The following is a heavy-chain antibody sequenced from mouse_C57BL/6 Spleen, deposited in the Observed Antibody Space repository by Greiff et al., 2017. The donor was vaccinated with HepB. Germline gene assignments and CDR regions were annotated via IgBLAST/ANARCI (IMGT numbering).Heavy chain of an antibody. CDR1: GYTFTDYE. D-gene: IGHD1-2*01. V-gene: IGHV1-15*01. J-gene: IGHJ2*01. CDR3: TRRGGYYGDFGG. Sequence: QVQLQQSGAELVRPGASVTLSCKASGYTFTDYEMHWVKQTPVHGLEWIGAIDPETGGTAYNQKFKGKAILTADKSSSTAYMELRSLTSEDSAVYSCTRRGGYYGDFGGWGKGTTLTVSS. CDR2: IDPETGGT.